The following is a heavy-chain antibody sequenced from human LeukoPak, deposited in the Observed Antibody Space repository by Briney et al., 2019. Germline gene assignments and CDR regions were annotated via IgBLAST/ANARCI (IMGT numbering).Heavy chain of an antibody. J-gene: IGHJ4*02. CDR2: INPSGGST. V-gene: IGHV1-46*01. CDR3: ARDGGIAVAGAPHSWYYFDY. D-gene: IGHD6-19*01. CDR1: GHTFTSYY. Sequence: GASVKVSCKASGHTFTSYYMHWVRQAPGQGLEWMGIINPSGGSTSYAQKFQGRVTMTRDTSTSTVYMELSSLRSEDTAVYYCARDGGIAVAGAPHSWYYFDYWGQGTLVTVSS.